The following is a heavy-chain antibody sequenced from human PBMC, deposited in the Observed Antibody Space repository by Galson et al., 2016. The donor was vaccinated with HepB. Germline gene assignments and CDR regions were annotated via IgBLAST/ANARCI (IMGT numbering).Heavy chain of an antibody. CDR1: GGSISSSSKY. CDR3: AIHYYILTGWFDP. Sequence: SETLSLTCTVSGGSISSSSKYWGWIRQPPGKGLEWIGNIYYSGSTYYNPSLKSRVTISVDTSKNQFSLKLSSVTAADTAVYYCAIHYYILTGWFDPWGQGTLVTVSS. D-gene: IGHD3-9*01. CDR2: IYYSGST. J-gene: IGHJ5*02. V-gene: IGHV4-39*01.